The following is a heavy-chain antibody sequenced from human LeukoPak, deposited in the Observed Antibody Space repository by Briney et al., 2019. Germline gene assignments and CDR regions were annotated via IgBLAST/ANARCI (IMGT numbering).Heavy chain of an antibody. D-gene: IGHD6-19*01. J-gene: IGHJ4*02. CDR3: ARLLQGVAGTWGY. CDR1: GYSFTTYW. V-gene: IGHV5-51*01. Sequence: GESLKISCKGSGYSFTTYWIAWVRQMPGKGLEWMGMIYPGDSDTRYSPSFQGQITISVDKSTSIAYLQWGSLKASDTAMYYCARLLQGVAGTWGYWGQGTLVTV. CDR2: IYPGDSDT.